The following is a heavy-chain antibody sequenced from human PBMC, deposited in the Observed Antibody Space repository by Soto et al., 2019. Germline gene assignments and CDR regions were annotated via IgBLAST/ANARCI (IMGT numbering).Heavy chain of an antibody. CDR1: GYTLTELS. CDR2: FDPEDGET. V-gene: IGHV1-24*01. D-gene: IGHD1-1*01. J-gene: IGHJ4*02. Sequence: ASVNVSCKVSGYTLTELSMHWVLQAPGKGLEWMGGFDPEDGETIYAQKFQGRVTMTEDTSTDTAYMELSSLRSEDTAVYYCATFYVQMERSFYFWGQGTLVIVSS. CDR3: ATFYVQMERSFYF.